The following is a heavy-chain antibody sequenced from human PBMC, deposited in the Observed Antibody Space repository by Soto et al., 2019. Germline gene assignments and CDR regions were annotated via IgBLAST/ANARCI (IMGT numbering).Heavy chain of an antibody. CDR2: INAGNGNT. D-gene: IGHD1-26*01. Sequence: ASVKVSCKASGYTFTSYAMHWVRQAPGQRLEWMGWINAGNGNTKYSQKFQGRVTITKDTSASTAYMELSSLRSEDTAVYYCARDRESGSYWFDPWGQGTLVTVSS. J-gene: IGHJ5*02. CDR1: GYTFTSYA. CDR3: ARDRESGSYWFDP. V-gene: IGHV1-3*01.